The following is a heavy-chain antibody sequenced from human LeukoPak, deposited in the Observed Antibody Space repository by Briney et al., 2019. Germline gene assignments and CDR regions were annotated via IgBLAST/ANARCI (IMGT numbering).Heavy chain of an antibody. J-gene: IGHJ4*02. CDR3: ARDYGIVGAHFDY. CDR2: IYHSGST. Sequence: SETLSLTXTVSGYSISSGYYWGWIRRPPGKGLEWIGSIYHSGSTYYNPSLKSRVTISVDTSKDQFSLKLSSVTAADTAVYYCARDYGIVGAHFDYWGQGTLVTVSS. D-gene: IGHD1-26*01. V-gene: IGHV4-38-2*02. CDR1: GYSISSGYY.